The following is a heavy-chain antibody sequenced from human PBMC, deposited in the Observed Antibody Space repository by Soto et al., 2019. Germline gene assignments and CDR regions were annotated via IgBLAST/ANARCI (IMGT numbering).Heavy chain of an antibody. CDR1: GFTFSSYG. V-gene: IGHV3-33*01. D-gene: IGHD6-13*01. Sequence: QVQLVESGGGVVQPGRSLRLSCAASGFTFSSYGMHWVRQAPGKGLEWVAVIWYDGSNKYYADSVKGRFTISRDNSKNTLYLQMNSLRAEDTAVYYCARYSSSWAFDYWGHGTLVTVSS. CDR2: IWYDGSNK. J-gene: IGHJ4*01. CDR3: ARYSSSWAFDY.